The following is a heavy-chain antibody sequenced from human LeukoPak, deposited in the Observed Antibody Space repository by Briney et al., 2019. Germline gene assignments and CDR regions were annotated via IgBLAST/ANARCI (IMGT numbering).Heavy chain of an antibody. Sequence: SETLSLTCAVYGGSFSGYYWSWIRQPPGKGLEWIGEINHSGSTNYNPSLTSRVTISVDTSKNQFSLKLSSVTAADTAVYYCARGWSYSAFDYWGLGTLVTVSS. J-gene: IGHJ4*02. D-gene: IGHD3-10*01. V-gene: IGHV4-34*01. CDR2: INHSGST. CDR1: GGSFSGYY. CDR3: ARGWSYSAFDY.